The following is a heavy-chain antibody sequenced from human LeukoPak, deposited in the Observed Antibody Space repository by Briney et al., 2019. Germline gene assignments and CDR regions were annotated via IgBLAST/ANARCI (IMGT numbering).Heavy chain of an antibody. J-gene: IGHJ5*02. D-gene: IGHD6-19*01. Sequence: GASVKVSFKASRYTFTSYGISWVRQAPGQGLEWMGWISAYNGNTNYAQKLQGRVTMTTDTSTSTAYMELRSLRSDDTAVYYWARYVTAVAGYWFDPWGQGTLVTVSS. CDR2: ISAYNGNT. CDR3: ARYVTAVAGYWFDP. V-gene: IGHV1-18*01. CDR1: RYTFTSYG.